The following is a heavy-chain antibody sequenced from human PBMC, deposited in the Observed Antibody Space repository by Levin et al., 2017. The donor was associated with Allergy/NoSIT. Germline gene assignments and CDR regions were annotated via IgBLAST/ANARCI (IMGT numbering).Heavy chain of an antibody. CDR2: MNPNRGNT. D-gene: IGHD3-9*01. CDR1: GYTFTSYD. V-gene: IGHV1-8*01. J-gene: IGHJ6*02. CDR3: ARGWGEPPLLRYFDWSRLGYYYGMDV. Sequence: ASVKVSCKASGYTFTSYDINWVRQATGKGLEGRGWMNPNRGNTGYAQKFQGRVTMTRNTSISTAYMELSSLRSEDTAVYYCARGWGEPPLLRYFDWSRLGYYYGMDVWGQGTTVTVSS.